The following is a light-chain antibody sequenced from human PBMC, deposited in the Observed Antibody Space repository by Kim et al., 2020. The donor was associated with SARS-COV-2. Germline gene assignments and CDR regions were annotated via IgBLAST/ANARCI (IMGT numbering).Light chain of an antibody. V-gene: IGKV1-12*01. CDR3: QQDNSIPPWT. CDR1: QDINTW. CDR2: GAS. Sequence: IQLTQSPSSVSASVGDRVTITCRASQDINTWLGWYQQKPGKAPKLLIYGASNLQSGVPSRFSGSGSGTDFTLTISSLQPDDCATYYCQQDNSIPPWTFGQGTKVDIK. J-gene: IGKJ1*01.